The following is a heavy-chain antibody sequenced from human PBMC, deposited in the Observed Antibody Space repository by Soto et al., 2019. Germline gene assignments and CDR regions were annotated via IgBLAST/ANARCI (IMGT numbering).Heavy chain of an antibody. V-gene: IGHV4-39*01. CDR3: ATHRRYSSGWYYYGMDV. CDR2: IYYTGRT. CDR1: GGSISTTTYY. Sequence: QLQLQGSGPGLVKPSETLSLTCTVSGGSISTTTYYWGWVRQPPGKGLEWIGNIYYTGRTYYNPSLTSRVTRSVDTSNNQFSLRLNSVTASDTAVYYCATHRRYSSGWYYYGMDVWGQGTTVTVSS. D-gene: IGHD6-25*01. J-gene: IGHJ6*02.